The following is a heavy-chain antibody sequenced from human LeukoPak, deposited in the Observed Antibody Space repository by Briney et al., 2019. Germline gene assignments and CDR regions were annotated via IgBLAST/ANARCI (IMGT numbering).Heavy chain of an antibody. CDR3: ASSTTVITYAFDI. D-gene: IGHD4-17*01. Sequence: SETLSLTCSVSGGSISSYYWSWIRQPPEKGLEWIGYIYYSGSTGCNPSLKSRVTISLDTSKNQFSLKLSSVTAADTAVYYCASSTTVITYAFDIWGRGTMVSVSS. V-gene: IGHV4-59*01. CDR2: IYYSGST. J-gene: IGHJ3*02. CDR1: GGSISSYY.